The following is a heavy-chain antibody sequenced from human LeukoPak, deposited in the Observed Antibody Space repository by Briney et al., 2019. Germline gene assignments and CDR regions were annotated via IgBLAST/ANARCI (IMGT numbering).Heavy chain of an antibody. CDR3: ARGYDGSGYYYRNWYFDL. V-gene: IGHV4-59*08. CDR1: GGSISSYY. J-gene: IGHJ2*01. CDR2: IYYNVSI. Sequence: PSETLSLTCTVSGGSISSYYWSWIRQPPGKGLEWIGGIYYNVSIYYNPSLKSRVTISVDTSKNQFSLKLSSVTAADTAVYYCARGYDGSGYYYRNWYFDLWGRGTLVTVSS. D-gene: IGHD3-22*01.